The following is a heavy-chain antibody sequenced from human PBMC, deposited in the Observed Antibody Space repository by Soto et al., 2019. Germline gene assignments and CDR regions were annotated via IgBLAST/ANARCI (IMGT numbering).Heavy chain of an antibody. D-gene: IGHD6-13*01. CDR2: ISAYNGNT. CDR3: ASDPSRTAAAGSLYYYGMDV. V-gene: IGHV1-18*01. CDR1: GYTFTSYG. Sequence: QVQLVQSGAEVKKPGASVKVSCKASGYTFTSYGISWVRQAPGQGLEWMGWISAYNGNTNYAQKLQGRVTMTTDTSTSTAYMELSSLRSDDTAVYYCASDPSRTAAAGSLYYYGMDVWGKGTTVTVSS. J-gene: IGHJ6*04.